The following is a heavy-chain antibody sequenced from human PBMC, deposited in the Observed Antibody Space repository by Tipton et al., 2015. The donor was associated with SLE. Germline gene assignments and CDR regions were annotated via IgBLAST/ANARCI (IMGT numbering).Heavy chain of an antibody. J-gene: IGHJ6*04. Sequence: PSLTCTVSGGSISGYHWSWLRQPPGKGLEWIGYISYTETTKYNPSLESRVIISLDTSNNQFSLRLSSVTAADTAMYYCARHVGVAYYYAMDVWGKGTTVVISS. CDR3: ARHVGVAYYYAMDV. CDR1: GGSISGYH. D-gene: IGHD2-15*01. V-gene: IGHV4-59*08. CDR2: ISYTETT.